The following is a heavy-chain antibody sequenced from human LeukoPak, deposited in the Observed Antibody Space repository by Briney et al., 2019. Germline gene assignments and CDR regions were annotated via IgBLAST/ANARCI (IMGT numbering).Heavy chain of an antibody. CDR3: TRNYGGQDFDY. J-gene: IGHJ4*02. Sequence: PGRSLRLSRTTSGFTFGVFVINWVRQAPGKGLEWVGIIRSSPNGGTTEYGASVKGRFTISRDDSKNIAYLQMNSLKTEDTAVYYCTRNYGGQDFDYWGQGTLVTVSS. D-gene: IGHD4/OR15-4a*01. CDR1: GFTFGVFV. V-gene: IGHV3-49*04. CDR2: IRSSPNGGTT.